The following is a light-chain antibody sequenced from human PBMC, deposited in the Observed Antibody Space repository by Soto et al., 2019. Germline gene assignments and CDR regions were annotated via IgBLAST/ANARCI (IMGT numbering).Light chain of an antibody. Sequence: EIVLTQSPATLSLSPGETATLSGRASQSVSSSLAWYQQKPGQTPRLLIYYASNRATCIPARFSGSGSGTDFTLTVSSLEPEDCAVYYCQQRSSWPLTFGGGTKVEIK. J-gene: IGKJ4*01. CDR1: QSVSSS. CDR3: QQRSSWPLT. CDR2: YAS. V-gene: IGKV3-11*01.